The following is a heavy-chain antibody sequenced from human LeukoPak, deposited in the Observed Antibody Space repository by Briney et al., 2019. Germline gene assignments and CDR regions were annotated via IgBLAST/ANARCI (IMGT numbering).Heavy chain of an antibody. J-gene: IGHJ4*02. D-gene: IGHD3-10*01. CDR1: GYTFTNYG. V-gene: IGHV1-2*02. CDR3: ARSLREWYGKYFDY. Sequence: ASVKVSCKASGYTFTNYGISWVRQAPGQGLEWMGWINPNSGGTNYAQKFQGRVTMTRDTSISTAYMELSRLRSDDTAVYYCARSLREWYGKYFDYWGPGTLVTVSS. CDR2: INPNSGGT.